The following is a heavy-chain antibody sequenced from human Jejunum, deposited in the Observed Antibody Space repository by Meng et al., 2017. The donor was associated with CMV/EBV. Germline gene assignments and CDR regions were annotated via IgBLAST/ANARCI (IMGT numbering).Heavy chain of an antibody. J-gene: IGHJ4*02. CDR3: AHRHRLRDFDY. D-gene: IGHD4-17*01. CDR2: IYWDDDK. CDR1: GFSLSTSGVG. V-gene: IGHV2-5*02. Sequence: QITWKASGPTLVKPTQTPTLTCTLSGFSLSTSGVGVGWIRQPPGKALEWLALIYWDDDKRYSPSLKNRLTITKDTSKNQVVLTLTNIDPVDTATYYCAHRHRLRDFDYWGQGTLVTVSS.